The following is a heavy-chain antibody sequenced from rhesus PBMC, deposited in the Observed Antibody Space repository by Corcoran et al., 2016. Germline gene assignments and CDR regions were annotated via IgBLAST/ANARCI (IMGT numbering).Heavy chain of an antibody. D-gene: IGHD1-44*01. V-gene: IGHV4-80*01. J-gene: IGHJ4*01. CDR3: IRPPNFKIADY. Sequence: QVQLQESGPGLVKSSATLSLTCAVSGASISRSSWGWLRQHPGKGLESIGEINGNSGITYYNASLKSRVTISKDASKNQFSLKLTSVTAADTAVYFCIRPPNFKIADYWGQGVLVTVSS. CDR2: INGNSGIT. CDR1: GASISRSS.